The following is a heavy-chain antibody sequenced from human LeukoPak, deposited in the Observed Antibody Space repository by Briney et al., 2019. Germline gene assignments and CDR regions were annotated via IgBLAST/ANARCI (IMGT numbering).Heavy chain of an antibody. D-gene: IGHD1-26*01. Sequence: KPSETLSLTCDVYGGSFSGYYWSWIRQPPEKGLEWIGEINHSGSTNYNPSLKSRVTISVDTSKNQFSLKLSSVTAADTAVYYCARGKWELNYFDYWGQGTLVTVSS. J-gene: IGHJ4*02. CDR1: GGSFSGYY. CDR2: INHSGST. V-gene: IGHV4-34*01. CDR3: ARGKWELNYFDY.